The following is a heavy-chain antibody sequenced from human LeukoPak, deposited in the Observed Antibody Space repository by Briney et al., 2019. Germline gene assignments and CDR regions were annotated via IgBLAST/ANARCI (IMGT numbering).Heavy chain of an antibody. D-gene: IGHD3-9*01. CDR2: ISYEGSNQ. V-gene: IGHV3-30*04. CDR1: GFTFRSSP. J-gene: IGHJ6*02. Sequence: GGSLRLSCAASGFTFRSSPMHWVRQAPGKGLEWVEVISYEGSNQYYADSVKGRFTISRDNSKNTLHLHMNSLRAEDTAVYYCAREVIICPDYYYYGMDVWGQGTTVTVSS. CDR3: AREVIICPDYYYYGMDV.